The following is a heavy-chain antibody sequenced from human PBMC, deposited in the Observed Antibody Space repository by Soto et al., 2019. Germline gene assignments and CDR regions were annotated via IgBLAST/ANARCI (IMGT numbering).Heavy chain of an antibody. CDR1: GYTFTSYG. CDR2: ISGYNGNI. J-gene: IGHJ1*01. D-gene: IGHD2-15*01. CDR3: ARDLGEDCSGGSCYDGEYFLQ. Sequence: QVQLVQSGAEVKKPGASVKVSCKGSGYTFTSYGISWVRQAPGQGLEWMGWISGYNGNINYAQKLQGRVTMTTDTSTSTAYMEVRSLRSDDTAVYYCARDLGEDCSGGSCYDGEYFLQWGQGTLVTVSS. V-gene: IGHV1-18*01.